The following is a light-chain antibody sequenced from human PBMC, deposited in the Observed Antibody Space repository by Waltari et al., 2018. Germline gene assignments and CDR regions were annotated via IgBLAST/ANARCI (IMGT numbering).Light chain of an antibody. CDR1: NSDVGGYYF. CDR3: CSYAGAYTLGV. J-gene: IGLJ1*01. CDR2: DVS. Sequence: QSALTQPRSVSGSPGQSVTISCTGTNSDVGGYYFVSWYQQHPGKAPKLLIYDVSKRPSGVPAHFSGSKSGNTASLTISGLQAEDEADYFCCSYAGAYTLGVFGTGTKVTVL. V-gene: IGLV2-11*01.